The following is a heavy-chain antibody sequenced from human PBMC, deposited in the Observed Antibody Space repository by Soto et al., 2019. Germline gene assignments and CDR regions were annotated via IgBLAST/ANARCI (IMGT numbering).Heavy chain of an antibody. CDR1: GFTFSSYG. D-gene: IGHD3-9*01. Sequence: QVQLVESGGGVVQPGRSLRLSCAASGFTFSSYGMHWVRQAPGKGLEWVAVISYDGSNKYYADSVKGRFTISRDNSKNTLYLQMNSLRAEDTAVYYCAKVAIGVLRYFGWLSTGEDYWGQGTLVTVSS. CDR3: AKVAIGVLRYFGWLSTGEDY. J-gene: IGHJ4*02. CDR2: ISYDGSNK. V-gene: IGHV3-30*18.